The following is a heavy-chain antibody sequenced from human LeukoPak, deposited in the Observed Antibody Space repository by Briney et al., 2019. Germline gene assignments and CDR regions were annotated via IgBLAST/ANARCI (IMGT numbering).Heavy chain of an antibody. V-gene: IGHV1-8*02. CDR3: AREYQLLGTVYNYFDP. J-gene: IGHJ5*02. D-gene: IGHD2-2*01. CDR1: GYTFTSYD. Sequence: ASVKVSCKASGYTFTSYDINWVRQATGQGLEWMGWMNPNSGNTGYAQKFQGRVTMTWNTSISTAYMELTSLRSEDTAVYYCAREYQLLGTVYNYFDPWGQGTLVTVSS. CDR2: MNPNSGNT.